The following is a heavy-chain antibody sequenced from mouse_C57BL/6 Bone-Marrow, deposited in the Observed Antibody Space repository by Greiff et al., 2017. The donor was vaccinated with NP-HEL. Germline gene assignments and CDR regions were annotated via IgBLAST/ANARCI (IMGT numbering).Heavy chain of an antibody. V-gene: IGHV1-63*01. CDR3: ARWVLRSGFAY. CDR2: IYPGGGYT. J-gene: IGHJ3*01. CDR1: GYTFTNYW. Sequence: QVQLQQSGAELVRPGTSVKMSCKASGYTFTNYWIGWAKQRPGHGLEWIGDIYPGGGYTNYNEKFKGKATLTADKSSSTAYMQFSSLTSADSAIYYCARWVLRSGFAYWGQGTLVTVSA. D-gene: IGHD1-1*01.